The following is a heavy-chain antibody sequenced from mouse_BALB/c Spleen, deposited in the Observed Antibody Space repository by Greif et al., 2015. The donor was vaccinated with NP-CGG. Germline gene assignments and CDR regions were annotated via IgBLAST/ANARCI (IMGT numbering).Heavy chain of an antibody. CDR2: ILPGSGST. Sequence: QVQLQQSGAELMKPGASVKISCKATGYTFSSYWIEWVKQRPGHGLEWIGEILPGSGSTNYNEKFKGKATFTADTSSNTAYMQLSSLTSEDSAVYYCARYDGYPSWFAYWGQGTLVTVSA. CDR3: ARYDGYPSWFAY. V-gene: IGHV1-9*01. J-gene: IGHJ3*01. D-gene: IGHD2-2*01. CDR1: GYTFSSYW.